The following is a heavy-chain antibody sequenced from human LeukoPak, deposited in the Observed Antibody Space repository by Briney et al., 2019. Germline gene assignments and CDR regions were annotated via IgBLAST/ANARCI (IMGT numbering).Heavy chain of an antibody. Sequence: GGSLRLSCAASGFTFSSYSMNCVRQAPGKGLEWVSYISRSSSTISYADSVKGRFTISRDNAKNSLYLQMNSLRDEDTAVYYCARDSASGSYRHAFDIWGQGTMVTVSS. J-gene: IGHJ3*02. D-gene: IGHD1-26*01. CDR3: ARDSASGSYRHAFDI. CDR2: ISRSSSTI. CDR1: GFTFSSYS. V-gene: IGHV3-48*02.